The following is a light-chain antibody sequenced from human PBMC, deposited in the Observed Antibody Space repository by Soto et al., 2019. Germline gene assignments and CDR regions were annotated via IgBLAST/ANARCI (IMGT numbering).Light chain of an antibody. CDR3: HQRQSWPRT. CDR1: QYINTR. V-gene: IGKV3-11*01. J-gene: IGKJ1*01. Sequence: EIVLTQSPATLSSFPGDRVTLSCRASQYINTRLAWYQHRPGQSPRLLIYQTSLRAAGIPARFSASGSGTDFTLTISEVQPEDFALYYCHQRQSWPRTFGQGTRWIS. CDR2: QTS.